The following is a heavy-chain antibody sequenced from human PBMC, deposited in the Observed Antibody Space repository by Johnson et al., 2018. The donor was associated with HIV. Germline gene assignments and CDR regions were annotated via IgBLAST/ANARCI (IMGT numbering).Heavy chain of an antibody. J-gene: IGHJ3*02. CDR3: SKFVGYCSGGGCYTPGDI. CDR2: IYSGGST. D-gene: IGHD2-15*01. Sequence: VQLVESGGGLVKPGGSLRLSCAASGFSFSDYYMTWIRQAPGKGLEWVSVIYSGGSTYYADSVKGRFTISRDNSKNTLYLQMNSLKTEDTAVYYCSKFVGYCSGGGCYTPGDIWGQGTMVTVSS. V-gene: IGHV3-66*01. CDR1: GFSFSDYY.